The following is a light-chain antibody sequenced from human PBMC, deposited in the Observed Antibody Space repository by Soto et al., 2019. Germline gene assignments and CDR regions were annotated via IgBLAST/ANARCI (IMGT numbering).Light chain of an antibody. Sequence: ERVMTQSPATLSVSPGERATLSCRASQSVSSNLAWYRQKPVQAPRLFMFDASTWATGIPARFSGSGSETEYTLTISSLQSEDFAVYYCQQYNNWPYTFGQGTRLEIK. CDR1: QSVSSN. CDR2: DAS. CDR3: QQYNNWPYT. V-gene: IGKV3-15*01. J-gene: IGKJ2*01.